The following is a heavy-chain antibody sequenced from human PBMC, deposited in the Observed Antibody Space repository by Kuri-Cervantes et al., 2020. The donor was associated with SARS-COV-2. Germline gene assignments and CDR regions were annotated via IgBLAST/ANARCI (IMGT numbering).Heavy chain of an antibody. CDR2: ISYDGSNK. V-gene: IGHV3-30-3*01. D-gene: IGHD3-22*01. CDR1: GFTFSSYA. J-gene: IGHJ4*02. Sequence: GESLKISCEASGFTFSSYAMHWVRQAPGKGLEWMAVISYDGSNKYYADSVKGRFTISRDNSKNSLYLQMNSLRAEDTAVYYCARARGGYYDSSDYWGQGTLVTVSS. CDR3: ARARGGYYDSSDY.